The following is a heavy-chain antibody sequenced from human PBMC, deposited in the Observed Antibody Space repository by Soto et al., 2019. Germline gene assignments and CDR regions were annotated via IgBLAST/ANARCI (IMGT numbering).Heavy chain of an antibody. Sequence: SVKVSCKASGGTFSSYALSWVRQAPGQGLEWMGGIIPIFGTANYAQKFQGRVTITADESTSTAYMELSSLRSEDTAVYYCARGRYSSSWKDYYYYGMDVWGQGTTVTVSS. V-gene: IGHV1-69*13. CDR3: ARGRYSSSWKDYYYYGMDV. CDR1: GGTFSSYA. D-gene: IGHD6-13*01. J-gene: IGHJ6*02. CDR2: IIPIFGTA.